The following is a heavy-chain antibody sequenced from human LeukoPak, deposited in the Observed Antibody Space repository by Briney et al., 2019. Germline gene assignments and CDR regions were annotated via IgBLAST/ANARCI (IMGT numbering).Heavy chain of an antibody. CDR1: GGTFSSYA. Sequence: PSASVKVSCKASGGTFSSYAISWVRQAPGQGLEWMGGIIPIFGTANYAQKFQGRVTITADESTSTAYMELSSLRSEDTAVYYCARDPPNYYGSGSYLNDNYWAKETLATVPS. V-gene: IGHV1-69*13. J-gene: IGHJ4*02. D-gene: IGHD3-10*01. CDR3: ARDPPNYYGSGSYLNDNY. CDR2: IIPIFGTA.